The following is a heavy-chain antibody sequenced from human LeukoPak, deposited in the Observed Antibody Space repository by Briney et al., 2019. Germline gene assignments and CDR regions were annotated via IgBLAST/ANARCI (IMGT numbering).Heavy chain of an antibody. CDR2: ISAYNGNT. Sequence: GESLKISCKGSGYSLTSYGISWVRQAPGQGLEWMGWISAYNGNTNYAQKLQGRVTMTTDTSTSTAYMELRSLRSDDTAVYYCARGDGFATANWGQGTLVTVSS. J-gene: IGHJ4*02. V-gene: IGHV1-18*01. CDR1: GYSLTSYG. D-gene: IGHD5-24*01. CDR3: ARGDGFATAN.